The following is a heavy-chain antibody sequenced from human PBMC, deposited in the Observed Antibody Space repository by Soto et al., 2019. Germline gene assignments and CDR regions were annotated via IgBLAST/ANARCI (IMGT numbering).Heavy chain of an antibody. CDR2: ISAYNGNT. Sequence: QVQLVQSGAEVKKPGASVKVSCKASGYTFTSYGISWVRQAPGQGLEWMGWISAYNGNTNYAQKLQPRVTMTXXTXTXXASMELRSQRSDDTAVYYCAREALLTLYYYCGMDVWGQGTTVTVSS. CDR3: AREALLTLYYYCGMDV. CDR1: GYTFTSYG. J-gene: IGHJ6*02. D-gene: IGHD1-26*01. V-gene: IGHV1-18*01.